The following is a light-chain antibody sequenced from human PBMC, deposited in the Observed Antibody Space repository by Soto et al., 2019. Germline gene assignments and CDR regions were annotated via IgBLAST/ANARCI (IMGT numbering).Light chain of an antibody. J-gene: IGKJ3*01. Sequence: DIQMTQSPSSVVASVGDSITITCRASHSISSWLTWYQQKPGKAPNRLLSAASSLHSGVPSRCSGSGSGNDFTLTITGLPPEDFANYFCQHASGLPFNFGPGTKVDIK. CDR1: HSISSW. CDR3: QHASGLPFN. V-gene: IGKV1-12*01. CDR2: AAS.